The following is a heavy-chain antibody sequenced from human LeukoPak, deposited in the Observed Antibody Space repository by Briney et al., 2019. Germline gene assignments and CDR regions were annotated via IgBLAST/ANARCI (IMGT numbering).Heavy chain of an antibody. V-gene: IGHV3-21*01. J-gene: IGHJ4*02. CDR3: ARDKGVSSAYDY. CDR2: ISSSSSYI. Sequence: GGSLRLSCTVSGFTVSSNSMSWVRQAPGKGLEWVSSISSSSSYIYYADSVKGRFTISRDNAKNSLYLQMNSLRAEDTAVYYCARDKGVSSAYDYWGQGTLVAVSS. D-gene: IGHD6-25*01. CDR1: GFTVSSNS.